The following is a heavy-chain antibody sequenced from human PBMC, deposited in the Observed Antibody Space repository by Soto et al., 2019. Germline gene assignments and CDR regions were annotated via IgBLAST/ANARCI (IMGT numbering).Heavy chain of an antibody. J-gene: IGHJ5*02. D-gene: IGHD3-22*01. CDR3: ARDFFDSSDYTTNWFDP. CDR1: GGSISSSSYY. Sequence: SETLSLTCTVSGGSISSSSYYWGWIRQPPGKGLEWIGSIYYSGSTYYNPSLKSRVTISVDTSKNQFSLKLSSVTAADAALYYCARDFFDSSDYTTNWFDPWGQGTLVTVSS. CDR2: IYYSGST. V-gene: IGHV4-39*01.